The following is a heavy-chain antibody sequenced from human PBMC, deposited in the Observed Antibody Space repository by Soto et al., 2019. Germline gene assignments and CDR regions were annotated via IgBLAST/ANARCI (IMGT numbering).Heavy chain of an antibody. CDR3: ARVQMATLYFDY. CDR1: GGSFNNYY. CDR2: VYYSGTH. V-gene: IGHV4-59*01. Sequence: PSETLSLTCNVSGGSFNNYYWSWVRQPPGKGLEWIGYVYYSGTHNYNPSLESRLTISVDTSKNQFSLRLTSVTAADTAIYYCARVQMATLYFDYWGQGTLVTVSS. D-gene: IGHD5-12*01. J-gene: IGHJ4*02.